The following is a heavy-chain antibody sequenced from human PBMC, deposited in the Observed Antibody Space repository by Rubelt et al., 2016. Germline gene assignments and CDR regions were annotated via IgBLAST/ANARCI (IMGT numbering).Heavy chain of an antibody. CDR2: INHSGST. J-gene: IGHJ5*02. CDR3: ARVGESYGEAWFDP. CDR1: GGSFSGYY. Sequence: QVQLQQWGAGLLKPSETLSLTCAVYGGSFSGYYWSWIRQPPGKGLEWIGEINHSGSTNYNPSLKRRVTISVDTSKNQFSLKLSSVTAADTAVYYCARVGESYGEAWFDPWGQGTLVTVSS. V-gene: IGHV4-34*01. D-gene: IGHD4-17*01.